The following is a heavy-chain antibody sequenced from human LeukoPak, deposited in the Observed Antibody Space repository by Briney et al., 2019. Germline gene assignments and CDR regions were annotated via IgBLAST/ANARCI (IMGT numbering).Heavy chain of an antibody. D-gene: IGHD3-16*01. CDR1: GGSFSGYY. Sequence: PSETLSLTCAVYGGSFSGYYWTWICQPPGKGLEWIGEINHSGTTNYNPSLKSRVAISVDTSKNQFSLKLTSVTAADTAVYYCARGGVDQPFDPWGQGTLVTVSS. V-gene: IGHV4-34*01. CDR2: INHSGTT. J-gene: IGHJ5*02. CDR3: ARGGVDQPFDP.